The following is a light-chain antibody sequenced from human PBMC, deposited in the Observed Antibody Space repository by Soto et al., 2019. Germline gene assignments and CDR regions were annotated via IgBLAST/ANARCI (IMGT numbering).Light chain of an antibody. CDR2: GAS. CDR1: QSVSSS. Sequence: EIVMTQSPATLSVSPGERVTLSCRASQSVSSSLAWYQQKPGQAPRLLIYGASTRATGIPARFSGSGSGTEFTLTISSLQSEDFAVYYCQQYAASPRTFGQGTQVEVK. CDR3: QQYAASPRT. J-gene: IGKJ1*01. V-gene: IGKV3-15*01.